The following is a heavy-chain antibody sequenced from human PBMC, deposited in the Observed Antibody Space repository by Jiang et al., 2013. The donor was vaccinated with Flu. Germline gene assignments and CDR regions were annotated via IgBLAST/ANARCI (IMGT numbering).Heavy chain of an antibody. V-gene: IGHV5-10-1*01. CDR2: IDPSDSYT. CDR3: ARRGHYYGSGNGDY. Sequence: ISWVRQMPGKGLEWMGRIDPSDSYTNYSPSFQGHVTISADKSISTAYLQWSSLKASDTAMYYCARRGHYYGSGNGDYWGQGTLVTVSS. D-gene: IGHD3-10*01. J-gene: IGHJ4*02.